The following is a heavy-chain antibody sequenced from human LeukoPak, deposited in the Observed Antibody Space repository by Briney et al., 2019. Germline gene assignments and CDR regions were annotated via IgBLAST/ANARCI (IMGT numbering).Heavy chain of an antibody. CDR3: ARLVVPAASDYYYYYMDV. CDR2: IYYSGST. D-gene: IGHD2-2*01. CDR1: GGSISSYY. V-gene: IGHV4-59*01. Sequence: SETLSLTCTVSGGSISSYYWSWIRQPPGKGLEWIGYIYYSGSTNYSPSLKSRVTISVDTSKNQFSLKLSSVTAADTAVYYCARLVVPAASDYYYYYMDVWGKGTTVTVSS. J-gene: IGHJ6*03.